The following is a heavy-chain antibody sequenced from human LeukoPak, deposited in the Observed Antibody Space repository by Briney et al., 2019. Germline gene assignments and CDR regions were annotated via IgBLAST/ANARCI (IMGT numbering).Heavy chain of an antibody. J-gene: IGHJ4*02. CDR2: IYTSGST. Sequence: SETLSLTCTVSGGSISSGSYYWSWIRQPAGKGLEWIGRIYTSGSTNYNPSLKSRVTISVDTSKNQFSLKLSSVTAADTAVYYCARIRVVGAGDYWGQGTLVTVSP. V-gene: IGHV4-61*02. D-gene: IGHD1-26*01. CDR1: GGSISSGSYY. CDR3: ARIRVVGAGDY.